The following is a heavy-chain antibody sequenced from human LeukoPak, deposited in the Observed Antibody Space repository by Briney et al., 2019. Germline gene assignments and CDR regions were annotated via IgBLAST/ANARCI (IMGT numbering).Heavy chain of an antibody. CDR3: VRDRSGTYYSFDV. CDR1: GGSIGGSF. D-gene: IGHD1-26*01. Sequence: SETLSLTCSVFGGSIGGSFWNWIRLSPGKGLEWIGYISYNGRTNYSPPLKSRVIISIDTSKNQLSLNLTSVTAADTALYYCVRDRSGTYYSFDVWGQGTMVSVSA. J-gene: IGHJ3*01. V-gene: IGHV4-59*13. CDR2: ISYNGRT.